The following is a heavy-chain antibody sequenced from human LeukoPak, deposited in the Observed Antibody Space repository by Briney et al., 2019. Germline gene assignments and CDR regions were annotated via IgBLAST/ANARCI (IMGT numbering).Heavy chain of an antibody. Sequence: ASVKVSCKASGYTFTGYYIHWVRQAPGQGLEWMGGFDPEDGGTIYAQKFQGRVTMTEDTSTDTAYMELSSLRSEDTAVYYCATSSYGSGSHDAFDIWGQGTMVTVSS. J-gene: IGHJ3*02. CDR3: ATSSYGSGSHDAFDI. D-gene: IGHD3-10*01. V-gene: IGHV1-24*01. CDR1: GYTFTGYY. CDR2: FDPEDGGT.